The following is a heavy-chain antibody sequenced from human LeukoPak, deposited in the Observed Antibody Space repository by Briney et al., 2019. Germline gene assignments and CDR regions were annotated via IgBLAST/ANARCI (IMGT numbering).Heavy chain of an antibody. CDR1: GGTFSDHT. V-gene: IGHV1-69*13. CDR3: ARDETIFGVVLPMDV. Sequence: ASVKVSCKASGGTFSDHTISWVRQAPGQGLEWMGGIIPIIGTAIYAQKFQGSVTINADESTSTAYMELTSLRSEDTAVYYCARDETIFGVVLPMDVWGKGTTVTVSS. D-gene: IGHD3-3*01. J-gene: IGHJ6*04. CDR2: IIPIIGTA.